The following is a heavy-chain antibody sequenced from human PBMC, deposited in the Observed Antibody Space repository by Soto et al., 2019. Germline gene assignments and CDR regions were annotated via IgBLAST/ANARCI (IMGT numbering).Heavy chain of an antibody. CDR2: ISAYNGNT. CDR1: GYPFSTHG. D-gene: IGHD3-10*01. Sequence: QVQLVQSGAEVKKPGASVKVSCKADGYPFSTHGITRVRQAPGQGPEWMGWISAYNGNTDSAEKFQGRVTMTTVTSTATAHMERRSLRSDAPAVYYCARDGRGPISDIYFDYWGQGPLVIVAS. CDR3: ARDGRGPISDIYFDY. J-gene: IGHJ4*02. V-gene: IGHV1-18*04.